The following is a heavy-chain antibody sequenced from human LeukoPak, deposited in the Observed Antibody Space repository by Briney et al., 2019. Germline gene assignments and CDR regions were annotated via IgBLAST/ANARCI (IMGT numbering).Heavy chain of an antibody. CDR3: ARQGFDSGFDY. CDR1: GFSFRRYY. Sequence: GGSLRLSCAASGFSFRRYYMSWVRQAPGKGLQWVSVLFSGGDTYYADSVKDRFSISRDSSRETLFLQMNSLRADDTAVYYCARQGFDSGFDYWGHGTMVTVSS. CDR2: LFSGGDT. V-gene: IGHV3-66*04. J-gene: IGHJ4*01. D-gene: IGHD2-21*01.